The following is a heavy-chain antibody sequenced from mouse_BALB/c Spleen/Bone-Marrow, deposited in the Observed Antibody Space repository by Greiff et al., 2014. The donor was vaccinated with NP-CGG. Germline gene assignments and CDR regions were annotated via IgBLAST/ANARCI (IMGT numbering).Heavy chain of an antibody. CDR2: INPYNGDT. Sequence: EVQLQQSGPELVKPGASVKISCKASGYSFTGYFMNGVMQSHGKSLEWIGRINPYNGDTFYNQKFKGKATLTVDKSSSTAHMELRSLASEDSAVYYCTRVTTDWYFDVWGAGTTVTVSS. CDR1: GYSFTGYF. D-gene: IGHD1-1*01. CDR3: TRVTTDWYFDV. V-gene: IGHV1-20*02. J-gene: IGHJ1*01.